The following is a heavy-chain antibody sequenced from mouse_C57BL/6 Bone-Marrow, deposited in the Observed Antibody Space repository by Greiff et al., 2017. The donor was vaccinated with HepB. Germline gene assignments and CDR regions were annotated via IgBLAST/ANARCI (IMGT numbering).Heavy chain of an antibody. CDR3: AGVLLRYSYWYFDV. J-gene: IGHJ1*03. D-gene: IGHD1-1*01. CDR2: IDPSDSYT. V-gene: IGHV1-50*01. Sequence: QVQLQQPGAELVKPGASVKLSCKASGYTFTSYWMQWVKQRPGQGLEWIGEIDPSDSYTNYNQKFKGKATLTVDTSSSTAYMQLSSLTSEDSAVYDCAGVLLRYSYWYFDVWDTGTTVTVSS. CDR1: GYTFTSYW.